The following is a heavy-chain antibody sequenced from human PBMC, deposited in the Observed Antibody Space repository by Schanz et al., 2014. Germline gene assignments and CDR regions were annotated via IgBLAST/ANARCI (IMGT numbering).Heavy chain of an antibody. CDR2: IFLNDGGT. CDR1: GYTFTDYY. V-gene: IGHV1-46*01. Sequence: QVQLVQSGAEVKEPGASVKLSCKSSGYTFTDYYMQWVRQAPGQGLEWLGTIFLNDGGTHSAEKFQGRIIMPRDTPTSTVSLHLSSLRSEDTAVYYCARERPRKGDFDYWGQGTLVTVSS. CDR3: ARERPRKGDFDY. J-gene: IGHJ4*02. D-gene: IGHD1-26*01.